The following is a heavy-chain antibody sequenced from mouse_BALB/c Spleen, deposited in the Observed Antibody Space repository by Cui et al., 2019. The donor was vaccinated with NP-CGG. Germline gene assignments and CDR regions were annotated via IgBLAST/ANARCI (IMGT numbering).Heavy chain of an antibody. CDR3: ARYDYYGSSYFDY. D-gene: IGHD1-1*01. V-gene: IGHV1-72*01. CDR1: GYTFTSYW. Sequence: QFPLQQPAAELVTPRPSVDPSCKASGYTFTSYWMHWVKQRPGRGLEWIGRIDPNSGGTKYNEKFKSKATLTVDKPSSTAYMHLSSLTSEDSAVYYCARYDYYGSSYFDYWGQGTTLTVSS. CDR2: IDPNSGGT. J-gene: IGHJ2*01.